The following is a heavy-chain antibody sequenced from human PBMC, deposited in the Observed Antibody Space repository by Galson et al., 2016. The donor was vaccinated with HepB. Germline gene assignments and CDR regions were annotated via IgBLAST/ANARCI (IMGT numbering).Heavy chain of an antibody. CDR3: ARRSPGGYPDGWFDP. CDR1: GYDFTTYW. Sequence: QSGAEVKKPGESLKISCKGSGYDFTTYWIAWVRQMPGKGLECMGIIYPGDSDTRYSPSFQGQVIISVDNSISTAYLQWNSLQASDTAMYYCARRSPGGYPDGWFDPWGQGTLVTVSS. V-gene: IGHV5-51*01. J-gene: IGHJ5*02. CDR2: IYPGDSDT. D-gene: IGHD6-25*01.